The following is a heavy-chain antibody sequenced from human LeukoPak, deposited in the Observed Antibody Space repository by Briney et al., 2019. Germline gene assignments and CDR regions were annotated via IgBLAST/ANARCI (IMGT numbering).Heavy chain of an antibody. D-gene: IGHD1-1*01. V-gene: IGHV4-61*01. CDR3: ARLTRRSGNYFDY. J-gene: IGHJ4*02. CDR1: GDSVSSSNYY. CDR2: IYYGGNT. Sequence: KPSETLSLTCAVSGDSVSSSNYYWSWIRQPPGKGLEWIGYIYYGGNTNYNPSLQSRVTISVDTSKSQFSLKLSSVTAADTAVYYCARLTRRSGNYFDYWGQGTLVTVSP.